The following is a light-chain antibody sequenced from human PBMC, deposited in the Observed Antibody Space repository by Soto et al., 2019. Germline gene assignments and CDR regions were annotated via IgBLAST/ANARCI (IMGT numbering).Light chain of an antibody. CDR3: QQYNSYSPT. CDR2: DAS. Sequence: DSQMTQSPSTLSASVGDIVTITCRASQSISSWLAWYQQKPGKAPKLLIYDASSLESGVPSRFSGSGSGTEFTLTISSLQPDDFATYYCQQYNSYSPTFGQGTKVDI. CDR1: QSISSW. J-gene: IGKJ1*01. V-gene: IGKV1-5*01.